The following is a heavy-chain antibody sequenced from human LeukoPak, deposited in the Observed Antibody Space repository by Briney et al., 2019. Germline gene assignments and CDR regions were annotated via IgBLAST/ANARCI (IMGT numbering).Heavy chain of an antibody. CDR2: IGTAGDT. J-gene: IGHJ4*02. Sequence: GGSLRLSCAASGFTFSSYDMHWVRQATGKGLEWVSAIGTAGDTYYPGSVKGRFTISRENAKKSLYLQMNSLRAGDTAVYYCARAVGYYDFWSGHAMEYYFDYWGQGTLVTVSS. CDR3: ARAVGYYDFWSGHAMEYYFDY. D-gene: IGHD3-3*01. V-gene: IGHV3-13*01. CDR1: GFTFSSYD.